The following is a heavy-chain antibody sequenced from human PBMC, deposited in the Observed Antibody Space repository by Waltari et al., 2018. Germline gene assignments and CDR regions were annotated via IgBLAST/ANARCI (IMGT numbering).Heavy chain of an antibody. CDR2: IYYSGST. CDR1: GFTFSSYA. J-gene: IGHJ4*02. Sequence: VQLLESGGGLVQPGGSLRLSCAASGFTFSSYAMSWVRQPPGKGLEWIGSIYYSGSTYYNPSLKSRVTISVDTSKNQFSLKLSSVTAADTAVYYCASVPRHFSGSYASAFDYWGQGTLVTVSS. D-gene: IGHD1-26*01. CDR3: ASVPRHFSGSYASAFDY. V-gene: IGHV4-38-2*01.